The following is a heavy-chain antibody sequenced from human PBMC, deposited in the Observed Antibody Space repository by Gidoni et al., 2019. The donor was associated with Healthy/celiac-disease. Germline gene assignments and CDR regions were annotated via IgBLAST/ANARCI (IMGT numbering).Heavy chain of an antibody. J-gene: IGHJ6*02. CDR3: AKDGLITIFGVVKDPDYYYYGMDV. V-gene: IGHV3-30*18. CDR1: GFTFSSYG. Sequence: QVQLVESGGGAVQPGRSLRLSCAASGFTFSSYGIHWVRQAPGKGLEWVAVISYDGSNKYYADSVKGRFTISRDNSKNTLYLQMNSLRAEDTAVYYCAKDGLITIFGVVKDPDYYYYGMDVWGQGTTVTVSS. D-gene: IGHD3-3*01. CDR2: ISYDGSNK.